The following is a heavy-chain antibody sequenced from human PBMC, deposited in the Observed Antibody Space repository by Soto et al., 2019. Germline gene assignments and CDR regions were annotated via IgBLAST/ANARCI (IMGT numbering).Heavy chain of an antibody. CDR3: ARGYITIFGVVSYWFDP. V-gene: IGHV4-59*01. CDR1: GGSISSYY. CDR2: IYYSGST. Sequence: SETLSLTCTVSGGSISSYYWSWIRQPPGKGLEWIGYIYYSGSTNYNPSLKSRVTISVDTSKNQFSLKLSSVTAADTAVFYFARGYITIFGVVSYWFDPWGQGTLVTVSS. D-gene: IGHD3-3*01. J-gene: IGHJ5*02.